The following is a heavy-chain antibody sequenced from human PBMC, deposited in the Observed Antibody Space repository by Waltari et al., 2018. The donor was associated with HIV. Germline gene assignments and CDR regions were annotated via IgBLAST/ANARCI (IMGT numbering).Heavy chain of an antibody. CDR2: IYGSGGRA. CDR3: AKGRLTTTSFDY. CDR1: GFTFTTYA. Sequence: EVQLLESGGDLVQPGGSLRLSCAGSGFTFTTYAIAWGRQAPGKGPEWVSGIYGSGGRAYYSDSVRGRFTISRDDSKNTLYLQMNSLRTEDAAVYYCAKGRLTTTSFDYWGQGTLVTVSS. J-gene: IGHJ4*02. D-gene: IGHD4-17*01. V-gene: IGHV3-23*01.